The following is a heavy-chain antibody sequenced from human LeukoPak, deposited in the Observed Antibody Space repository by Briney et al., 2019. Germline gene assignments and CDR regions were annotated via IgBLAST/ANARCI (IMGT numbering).Heavy chain of an antibody. CDR2: INSDGSGT. D-gene: IGHD5-24*01. V-gene: IGHV3-74*01. Sequence: GGSLRLSCAASGFTFSSYWMHWVRQAPGKGLVWVSRINSDGSGTSYADSVKGRFTISRDNAKNTLYLQMNSLRAEDTAVYYCAREGDGYNLDYWGQGTLVTVSS. CDR1: GFTFSSYW. CDR3: AREGDGYNLDY. J-gene: IGHJ4*02.